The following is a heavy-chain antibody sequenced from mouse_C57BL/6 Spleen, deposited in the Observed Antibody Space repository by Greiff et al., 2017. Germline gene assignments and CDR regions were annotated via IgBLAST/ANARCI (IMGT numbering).Heavy chain of an antibody. CDR1: GFTFTSYW. J-gene: IGHJ3*01. CDR2: IYPGSGST. CDR3: AIWGYGSSYGEFAY. D-gene: IGHD1-1*01. V-gene: IGHV1-55*01. Sequence: QVQLKQPGAELVKPGASVKMSCKASGFTFTSYWITWVKQRPGQGLEWIGDIYPGSGSTKYNEKFKSKATLPVDTSSSTAYMQLSSLTSEDAAVYFCAIWGYGSSYGEFAYWGQGTLVTVSA.